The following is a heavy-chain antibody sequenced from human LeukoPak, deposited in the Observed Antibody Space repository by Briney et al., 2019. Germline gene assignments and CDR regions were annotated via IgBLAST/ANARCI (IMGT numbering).Heavy chain of an antibody. CDR1: GFTFTSYA. CDR2: ISGSGGST. V-gene: IGHV3-23*01. D-gene: IGHD1-26*01. Sequence: GGSLRLSCAASGFTFTSYAMNWVRQAPGKGLEWVSAISGSGGSTYYADSVKGRFTISRDNSKNTLYLQMNSLRAEDTAVYYCAKDGIVGATHPDYWGQGTLVTVSS. J-gene: IGHJ4*02. CDR3: AKDGIVGATHPDY.